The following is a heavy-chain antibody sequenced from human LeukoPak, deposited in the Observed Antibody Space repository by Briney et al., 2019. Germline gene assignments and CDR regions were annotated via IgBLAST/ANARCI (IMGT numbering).Heavy chain of an antibody. CDR3: AREVGRTWPARQWFGELTLYNWFDP. CDR1: GGSISSSSYY. Sequence: SSETLSLTCTVSGGSISSSSYYWGWIRQPPGKGLEWIGSIYYSGSTYYNPSLKSRVIISVDTSKNQFSLKLSSVTAADTAVYYCAREVGRTWPARQWFGELTLYNWFDPWGQGTLVTVSS. J-gene: IGHJ5*02. D-gene: IGHD3-10*01. V-gene: IGHV4-39*07. CDR2: IYYSGST.